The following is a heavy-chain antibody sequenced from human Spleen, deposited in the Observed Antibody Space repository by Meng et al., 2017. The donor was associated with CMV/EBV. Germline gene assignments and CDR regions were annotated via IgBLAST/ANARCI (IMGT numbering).Heavy chain of an antibody. V-gene: IGHV4-59*01. CDR1: GDSISSFY. Sequence: GSLRLSCTVSGDSISSFYWAWIRQPPGKGLEWIGNIYHSGTTNYTWSLKSRVTISVDTSKKQFSLNLSSVTAADTAFYYCARAYDSGGYLDYWGQGALVTVSS. J-gene: IGHJ4*02. D-gene: IGHD3-22*01. CDR3: ARAYDSGGYLDY. CDR2: IYHSGTT.